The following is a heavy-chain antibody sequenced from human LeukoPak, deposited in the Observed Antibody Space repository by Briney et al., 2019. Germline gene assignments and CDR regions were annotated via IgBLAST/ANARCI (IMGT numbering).Heavy chain of an antibody. D-gene: IGHD3-22*01. J-gene: IGHJ6*03. V-gene: IGHV1-69*13. CDR2: IIPIFGTA. Sequence: SVKVSCKASGGTFSSYAISWVRQAPGQGLEWMGGIIPIFGTANYAQKFQGRVTITADESTSTAYMELSSLRSEDTAVYYCARGNYYDSSGYYAADYYYYMDVWGKGTTVTISS. CDR1: GGTFSSYA. CDR3: ARGNYYDSSGYYAADYYYYMDV.